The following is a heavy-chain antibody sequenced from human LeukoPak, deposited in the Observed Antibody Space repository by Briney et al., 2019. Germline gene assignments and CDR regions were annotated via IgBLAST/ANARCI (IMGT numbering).Heavy chain of an antibody. D-gene: IGHD3-3*01. Sequence: PSETLSLTCAVYGGSFSGYYWSWIRQPPGKGLEWIGEINHSGSTNYNPSLKSRVTISVDTSKNQFSLKLSSVTAADTAVYYCARVPAYYDFWSGYVYYGMDVWGQGTTVTVSS. CDR2: INHSGST. V-gene: IGHV4-34*01. J-gene: IGHJ6*02. CDR3: ARVPAYYDFWSGYVYYGMDV. CDR1: GGSFSGYY.